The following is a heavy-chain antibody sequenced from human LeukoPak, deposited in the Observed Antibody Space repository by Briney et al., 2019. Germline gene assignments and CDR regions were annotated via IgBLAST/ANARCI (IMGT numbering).Heavy chain of an antibody. CDR1: GFAFSTYG. CDR2: IRYDGSND. D-gene: IGHD5-18*01. V-gene: IGHV3-33*08. Sequence: GSLRLSCAASGFAFSTYGIHWVRQAPGKGLEWVAFIRYDGSNDYYADSVKGRFTISRDNAKNSLYLQMNSLRAEDTAVYYCARDGGTRLKYSYGYGDYWGQGTLVTVSS. CDR3: ARDGGTRLKYSYGYGDY. J-gene: IGHJ4*02.